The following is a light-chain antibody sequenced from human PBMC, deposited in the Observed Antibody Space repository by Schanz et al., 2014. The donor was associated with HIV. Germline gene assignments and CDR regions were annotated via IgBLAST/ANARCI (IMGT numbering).Light chain of an antibody. CDR2: GAS. J-gene: IGKJ4*01. CDR3: QQYNNWLT. V-gene: IGKV3-15*01. CDR1: QSVSSN. Sequence: EIVMTQSPATLSVSPGERATLSCRASQSVSSNLAWYQQKPGQAPRLLIYGASTRATGIPARFSGSGSGTEFTLTISSLQSEDFAVYYCQQYNNWLTFGGGTKVDMK.